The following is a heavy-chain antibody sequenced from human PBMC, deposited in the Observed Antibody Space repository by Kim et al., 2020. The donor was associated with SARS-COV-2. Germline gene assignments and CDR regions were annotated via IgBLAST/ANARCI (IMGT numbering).Heavy chain of an antibody. V-gene: IGHV3-23*01. D-gene: IGHD2-15*01. CDR3: AKVVVAAFFYYYYGMDV. J-gene: IGHJ6*02. Sequence: VKRRFTISRDNSKNTLYLQMNSLRAEDTAVYYCAKVVVAAFFYYYYGMDVWGQGTTVTVSS.